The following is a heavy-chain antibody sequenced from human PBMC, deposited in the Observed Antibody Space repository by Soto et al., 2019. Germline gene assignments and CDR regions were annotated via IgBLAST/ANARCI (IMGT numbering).Heavy chain of an antibody. V-gene: IGHV1-3*01. D-gene: IGHD2-2*01. CDR3: ARDRATSRSPSNAFDI. CDR2: INAGNGNT. CDR1: GYTFTSYA. Sequence: GASVKVSCKASGYTFTSYAMHWVRQAPGQRLEWMGWINAGNGNTKYSQKFQGRVTITRDTSASTAYMELSSLRSEDTAVYYCARDRATSRSPSNAFDIWGQGTMVTVSS. J-gene: IGHJ3*02.